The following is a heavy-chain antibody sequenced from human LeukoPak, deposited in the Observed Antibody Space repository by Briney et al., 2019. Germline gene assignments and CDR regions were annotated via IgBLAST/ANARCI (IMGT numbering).Heavy chain of an antibody. V-gene: IGHV1-2*02. J-gene: IGHJ5*02. CDR3: ARDVDCSSTSCYPYNWFDP. CDR2: INPNSGGT. D-gene: IGHD2-2*01. CDR1: GYTFTGYY. Sequence: GASVKVSCKASGYTFTGYYMHWVRQAPGQGLEWMGWINPNSGGTNYAQKFQGRVTMTRDTSISTAYMELSRLRSDDTAVYYCARDVDCSSTSCYPYNWFDPWGQGTLVTVS.